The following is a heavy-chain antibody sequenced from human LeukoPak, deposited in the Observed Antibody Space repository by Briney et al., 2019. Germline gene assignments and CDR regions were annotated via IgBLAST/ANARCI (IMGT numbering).Heavy chain of an antibody. D-gene: IGHD5-18*01. J-gene: IGHJ6*02. CDR1: GFTFSTYS. Sequence: PGGSLRLSCAASGFTFSTYSLNWVRQAPGKGLEWVSYISSSSRTIYYADSVKGRFTISRDDAKNSLYLQVNSLRDEDTAVYYCARDIGGRIKLPGLDVWGQGTTVTVSS. CDR3: ARDIGGRIKLPGLDV. V-gene: IGHV3-48*02. CDR2: ISSSSRTI.